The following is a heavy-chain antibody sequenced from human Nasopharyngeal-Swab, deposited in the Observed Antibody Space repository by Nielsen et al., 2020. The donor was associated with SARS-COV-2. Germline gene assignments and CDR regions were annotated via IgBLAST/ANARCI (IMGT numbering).Heavy chain of an antibody. J-gene: IGHJ6*02. CDR1: GGSISSSSYY. Sequence: SETLSLTCTVSGGSISSSSYYWGWIRQPPGKGLEWIGSIYYSGSTYYNPSLKSRVTISVDTSKNQFSLKLSSVTATDTGVYYCARAGRVGDAFTGLDVWGQGTTVTVSS. CDR3: ARAGRVGDAFTGLDV. D-gene: IGHD1-26*01. V-gene: IGHV4-39*01. CDR2: IYYSGST.